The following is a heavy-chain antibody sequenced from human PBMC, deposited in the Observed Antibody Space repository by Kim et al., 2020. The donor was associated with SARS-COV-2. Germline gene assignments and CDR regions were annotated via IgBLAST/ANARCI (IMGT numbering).Heavy chain of an antibody. V-gene: IGHV4-59*13. Sequence: SETLSLTCTVSGGSISSYYWSWTRQPPGKGLEWIGYIYYSGSTNYNPSLKSRVTISVDTSKNQFSLKLSSVTAADTAVYYCARGMGDLWGRGTLVTVSS. CDR1: GGSISSYY. J-gene: IGHJ2*01. CDR3: ARGMGDL. CDR2: IYYSGST.